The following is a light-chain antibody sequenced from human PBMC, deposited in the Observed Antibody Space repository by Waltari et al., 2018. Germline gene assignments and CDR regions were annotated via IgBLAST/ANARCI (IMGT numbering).Light chain of an antibody. CDR1: SGSVSAAHY. J-gene: IGLJ3*02. Sequence: QTVVTQEPSLSVSPGGTVTLTCGLSSGSVSAAHYPYWFQQAPGQAPRTLTFDTTTRSSGVPDRFSGSILEDKAGLTITGAQAEDECDYYCALSMGSGIWVFGGGTKLTVL. V-gene: IGLV8-61*01. CDR3: ALSMGSGIWV. CDR2: DTT.